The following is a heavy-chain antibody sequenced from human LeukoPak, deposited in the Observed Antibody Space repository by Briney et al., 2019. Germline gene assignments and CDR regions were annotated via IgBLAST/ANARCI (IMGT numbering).Heavy chain of an antibody. D-gene: IGHD6-13*01. V-gene: IGHV4-59*01. J-gene: IGHJ4*02. Sequence: SETLSLTCTVSGGSINNYYWSWIRQPPGKGLEWIGNIYYNGSTKYNPSLNSRVTISVDTSKKQFSLKVGSVTAADTAVYYCARVSSSWPHYYFDYWGQGTLVTVSS. CDR2: IYYNGST. CDR3: ARVSSSWPHYYFDY. CDR1: GGSINNYY.